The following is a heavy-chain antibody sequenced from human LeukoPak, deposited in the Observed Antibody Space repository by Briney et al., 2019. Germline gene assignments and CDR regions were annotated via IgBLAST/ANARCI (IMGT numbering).Heavy chain of an antibody. CDR1: GFIFSGSA. D-gene: IGHD1-1*01. CDR2: INGVSSHI. Sequence: GGSLTLSCAASGFIFSGSAMNWVRQAPGKGLEWVSSINGVSSHIYYADSVKGRFTISRDNAKNSLYLQMNSLRAEDTAVYYCARDLGNWNDGSYFDYWGQGTLVTVSS. V-gene: IGHV3-21*01. J-gene: IGHJ4*02. CDR3: ARDLGNWNDGSYFDY.